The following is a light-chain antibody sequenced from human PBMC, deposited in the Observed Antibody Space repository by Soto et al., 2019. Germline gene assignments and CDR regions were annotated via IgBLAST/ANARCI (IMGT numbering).Light chain of an antibody. J-gene: IGKJ1*01. V-gene: IGKV3-11*01. CDR3: QQRMKWSRT. CDR2: DAS. Sequence: ELVLTQSPATLSLSPGERATLSCRASQSVSGYLGWYQQKPGQAPRLLIYDASNRATGVPARFSGSGSGTDFTLTIICLEPEEFAVYDCQQRMKWSRTFGQGTTVE. CDR1: QSVSGY.